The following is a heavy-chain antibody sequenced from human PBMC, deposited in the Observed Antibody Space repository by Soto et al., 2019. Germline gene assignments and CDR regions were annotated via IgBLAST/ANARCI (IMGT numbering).Heavy chain of an antibody. Sequence: GGSLRLSCAASGFTFGSYSMNWVRQAPGKGLEWVSSISSSSSYIYYADSVKGRFTISRDNAKNSLYLQMNSLRAEDTAVYYCARARVVPAASQMDVWGKGTTVTVSS. V-gene: IGHV3-21*01. CDR2: ISSSSSYI. D-gene: IGHD2-2*01. J-gene: IGHJ6*04. CDR3: ARARVVPAASQMDV. CDR1: GFTFGSYS.